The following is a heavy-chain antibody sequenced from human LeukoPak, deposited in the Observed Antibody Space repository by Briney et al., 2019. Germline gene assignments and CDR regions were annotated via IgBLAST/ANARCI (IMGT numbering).Heavy chain of an antibody. CDR3: AQDIVVVPAAMAGGDFDY. Sequence: GGSLRLSCAASGFTFSSYGMHWVRQAPGKGLEWVAVIWYDGSNKYYADSVKGRFTISRDNSKNTLYLQMNSLRAEDTAVYYCAQDIVVVPAAMAGGDFDYWGQGTLVTVSS. CDR2: IWYDGSNK. CDR1: GFTFSSYG. J-gene: IGHJ4*02. V-gene: IGHV3-33*06. D-gene: IGHD2-2*01.